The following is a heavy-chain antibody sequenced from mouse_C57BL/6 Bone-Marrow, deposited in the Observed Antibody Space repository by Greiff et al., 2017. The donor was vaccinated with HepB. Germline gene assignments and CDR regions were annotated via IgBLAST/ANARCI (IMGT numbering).Heavy chain of an antibody. J-gene: IGHJ1*03. Sequence: EVQLQQSGPVLVKPGASVKMSCKASGYTFTDYYMNWVKQSHGKSLEWIGVINPYNGGTSYNQKFKGKATLTVDKSSSTAYMELNSLTSEDSAVYYCARVPWYFDVWGTGTTVTVSS. CDR1: GYTFTDYY. V-gene: IGHV1-19*01. D-gene: IGHD6-1*01. CDR2: INPYNGGT. CDR3: ARVPWYFDV.